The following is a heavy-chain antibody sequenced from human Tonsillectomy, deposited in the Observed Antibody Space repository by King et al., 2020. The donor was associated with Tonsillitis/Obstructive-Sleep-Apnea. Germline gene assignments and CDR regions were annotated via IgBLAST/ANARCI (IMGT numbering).Heavy chain of an antibody. CDR3: ARVEQEVVPAAIYYYYMDV. V-gene: IGHV7-4-1*02. CDR1: GYTFTSYA. J-gene: IGHJ6*03. CDR2: INTNTGNP. Sequence: QLLQSGSEVKKPGASVKVSCKVSGYTFTSYAMNWVRQVPGQGLEWMGWINTNTGNPTLALGFTGRFVFSLYTSASTAYLQISRLHAEDTAVYYCARVEQEVVPAAIYYYYMDVWGKGTTVTVSS. D-gene: IGHD2-2*01.